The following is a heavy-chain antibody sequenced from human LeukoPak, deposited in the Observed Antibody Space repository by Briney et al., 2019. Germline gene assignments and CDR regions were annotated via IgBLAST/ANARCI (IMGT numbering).Heavy chain of an antibody. V-gene: IGHV4-34*01. CDR1: GGSFSGYY. CDR3: ARQRRDVGATLGAFDY. J-gene: IGHJ4*02. CDR2: IYHSGST. D-gene: IGHD1-26*01. Sequence: SETLSLTCAVYGGSFSGYYWSWIRQPPGKGLEWIGSIYHSGSTYYNPSLKSRVTISVDTSKNQFSLKLSSVTAADTAVYYCARQRRDVGATLGAFDYWGQGTLVTVSS.